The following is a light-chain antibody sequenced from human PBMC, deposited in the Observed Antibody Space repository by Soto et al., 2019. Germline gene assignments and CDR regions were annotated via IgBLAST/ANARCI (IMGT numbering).Light chain of an antibody. Sequence: QSVLTQPASVSGSPGQSITISCTGTNNDLGSYNLVSWYQQHPGKAPKLIIYEGNRRPSGVSTRFSDSKSDTTASLTISGLQAEDEADYYCCSSAGSGTDFVFGTGTKLTVL. CDR2: EGN. V-gene: IGLV2-23*01. CDR3: CSSAGSGTDFV. J-gene: IGLJ1*01. CDR1: NNDLGSYNL.